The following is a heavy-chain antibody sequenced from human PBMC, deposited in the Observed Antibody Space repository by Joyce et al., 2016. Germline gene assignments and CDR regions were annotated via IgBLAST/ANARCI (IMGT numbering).Heavy chain of an antibody. Sequence: EVQLVASGGALVQPGGSLKLSCAASGFTVSSHYMSWVRQAPGKGLEWVSVIYSGGGTYYADSVRGRFTSSRDYSKNMVFLQMNSLTAEDTALYYCGTSDCRGDCRKLDYWGQGTLVTVSS. J-gene: IGHJ4*02. CDR1: GFTVSSHY. CDR3: GTSDCRGDCRKLDY. V-gene: IGHV3-66*01. CDR2: IYSGGGT. D-gene: IGHD2-21*02.